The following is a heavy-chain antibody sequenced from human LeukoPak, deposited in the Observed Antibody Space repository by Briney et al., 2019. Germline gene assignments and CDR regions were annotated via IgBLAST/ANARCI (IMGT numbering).Heavy chain of an antibody. J-gene: IGHJ6*02. Sequence: GESLKISCEGSGYSFVSYWIGWVRQMPGKGLEWMGIIYPGDSDTRYSPSFQGQVTISADKSISTAYLQWSSLKASDTAMYYCARHLAAAADYYYYGMDVWGQGTTVTVSS. CDR3: ARHLAAAADYYYYGMDV. CDR1: GYSFVSYW. CDR2: IYPGDSDT. D-gene: IGHD6-13*01. V-gene: IGHV5-51*01.